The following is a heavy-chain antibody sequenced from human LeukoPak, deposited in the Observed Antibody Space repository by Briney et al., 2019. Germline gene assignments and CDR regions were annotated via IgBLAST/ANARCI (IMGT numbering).Heavy chain of an antibody. J-gene: IGHJ4*02. V-gene: IGHV3-30*18. CDR2: ISYDGSNK. Sequence: PGGSLRLSCAASGFTFSSYGMHWVRQAPGKGLEWVAVISYDGSNKYYADSVKGRFTISRDNSKNTLYLQMNSLRAEDTAVYYCAKDSNIVVVVAALDYWGQGTLVTVSS. CDR1: GFTFSSYG. D-gene: IGHD2-15*01. CDR3: AKDSNIVVVVAALDY.